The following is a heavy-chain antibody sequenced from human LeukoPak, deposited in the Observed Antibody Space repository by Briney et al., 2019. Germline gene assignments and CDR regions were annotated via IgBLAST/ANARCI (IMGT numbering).Heavy chain of an antibody. CDR3: ARFLDAFDI. V-gene: IGHV3-64*04. J-gene: IGHJ3*02. CDR1: GFTFSSYA. CDR2: ISSNGGST. Sequence: GGSLRLSCSASGFTFSSYAMHWVRQAPGKGLEYVSAISSNGGSTCYADSVKGRFTISRDNSKNTQCLQMNSLRAEDTAVYYCARFLDAFDIWGQGTMVTVSS.